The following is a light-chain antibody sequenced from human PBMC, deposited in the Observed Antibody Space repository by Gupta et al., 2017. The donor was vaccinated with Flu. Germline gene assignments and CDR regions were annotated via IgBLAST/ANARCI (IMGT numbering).Light chain of an antibody. CDR3: QHQHNSPVT. J-gene: IGKJ4*01. CDR1: QDISNY. Sequence: DIQMTQSPSSLSSSVGDRVTLTCRASQDISNYLAWFQQRPGKAPKSLIYAASTVQSGVPSMFSGSGSGTDFTLTISSRQPEDFANYYCQHQHNSPVTFGRGTKVDIK. CDR2: AAS. V-gene: IGKV1-16*01.